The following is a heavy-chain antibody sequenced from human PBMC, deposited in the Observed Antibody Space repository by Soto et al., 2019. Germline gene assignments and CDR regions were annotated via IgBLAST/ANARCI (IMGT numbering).Heavy chain of an antibody. Sequence: EVQLLESGGGLVQPGGSLRLSCTASGFTFSDHAMTWVRQAPGKGLEWLSGISGGGSGAYYADSVKGRFTVSRANSNNTLFLQMESLRVEDTAVYYCAIDLWWYTHWGQGTLVTVSS. V-gene: IGHV3-23*01. CDR1: GFTFSDHA. CDR2: ISGGGSGA. D-gene: IGHD2-15*01. CDR3: AIDLWWYTH. J-gene: IGHJ4*02.